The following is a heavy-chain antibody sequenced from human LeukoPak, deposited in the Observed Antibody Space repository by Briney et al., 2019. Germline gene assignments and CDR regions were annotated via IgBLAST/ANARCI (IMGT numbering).Heavy chain of an antibody. CDR3: ARDLGMGVPFDY. V-gene: IGHV3-21*01. D-gene: IGHD3-3*01. CDR1: GFTFSSYS. J-gene: IGHJ4*02. Sequence: PGGSLRLSCAASGFTFSSYSMNWVRQAPGKGLEWVSSISSSSSYIYYVDSVKGRFTISRDNAKNSLYLQMNSLRAEDTAVYYCARDLGMGVPFDYWGQGILVTVSS. CDR2: ISSSSSYI.